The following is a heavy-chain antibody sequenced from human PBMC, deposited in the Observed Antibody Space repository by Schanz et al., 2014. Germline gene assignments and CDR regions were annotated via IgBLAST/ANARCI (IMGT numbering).Heavy chain of an antibody. D-gene: IGHD2-21*01. J-gene: IGHJ6*02. CDR3: AKDSDRLVIVGHYGLDV. Sequence: QVQLVESGGGVVQPGGSLRLSCVASGFTFSHYGIHWVRQAPGKGLEWAAFIRYEGRKTFYSDSVKGRFTIYRETSKNTVYPQMTTLRVEETATYDCAKDSDRLVIVGHYGLDVWGQGTTVTVSS. CDR1: GFTFSHYG. V-gene: IGHV3-30*02. CDR2: IRYEGRKT.